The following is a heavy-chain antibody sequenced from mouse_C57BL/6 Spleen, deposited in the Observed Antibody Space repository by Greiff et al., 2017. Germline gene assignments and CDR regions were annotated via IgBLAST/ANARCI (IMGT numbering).Heavy chain of an antibody. D-gene: IGHD2-5*01. Sequence: VKVVESGPGLVAPSQSLSITCTVSGFSLTSYGVSWVRQPPGKGLEWLGVIWGDGSTNYHSALISRLSISKDNSKSKVFLKLNILQTDDTATYYCAKPEGSYSTSPFAYWGQGTLVTVSA. J-gene: IGHJ3*01. CDR2: IWGDGST. CDR1: GFSLTSYG. V-gene: IGHV2-3*01. CDR3: AKPEGSYSTSPFAY.